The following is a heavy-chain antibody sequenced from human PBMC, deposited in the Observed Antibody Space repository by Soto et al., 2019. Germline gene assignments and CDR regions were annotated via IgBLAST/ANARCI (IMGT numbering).Heavy chain of an antibody. J-gene: IGHJ4*02. D-gene: IGHD3-3*01. CDR1: GYTLTELS. CDR3: ATAYYDFRSGPTPGDYFDY. V-gene: IGHV1-24*01. Sequence: QVQLVQSGAEVKKPGASVKVSCKVSGYTLTELSMHWVRQAPGKGLEWMGGFDPEDGETIYAQKFQGRVTMTEDTSTDTAYMELSSLRSEDTAVYYCATAYYDFRSGPTPGDYFDYWGQGTLVTVSS. CDR2: FDPEDGET.